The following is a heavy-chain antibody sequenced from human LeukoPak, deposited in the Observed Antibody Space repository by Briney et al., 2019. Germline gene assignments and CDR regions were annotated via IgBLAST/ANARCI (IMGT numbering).Heavy chain of an antibody. CDR1: GFTVSSNY. Sequence: PGGSLRLSCAASGFTVSSNYMSWVRQAPGKGLEWVSVIYSGGSTYYADSVKGRFTISRDSSKNTLYLQMNSLRAEDTAVYYCARAAAGKIDYWGQGTQVTVSS. V-gene: IGHV3-53*01. CDR3: ARAAAGKIDY. CDR2: IYSGGST. J-gene: IGHJ4*02. D-gene: IGHD6-13*01.